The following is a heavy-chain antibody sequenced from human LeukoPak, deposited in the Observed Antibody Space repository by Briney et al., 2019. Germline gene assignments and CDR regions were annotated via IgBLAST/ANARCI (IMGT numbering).Heavy chain of an antibody. J-gene: IGHJ4*02. D-gene: IGHD3-3*01. CDR1: GGSISSGGYY. CDR3: AREGSITIFGVVSSYYFDY. V-gene: IGHV4-31*03. Sequence: SPSQTLSLTCTVSGGSISSGGYYWSWIRQHPGKGLEWIGYIYYSGSTYYNPSLKSRVTISVDTSKNQFSLKLSSVTAADTAVYYCAREGSITIFGVVSSYYFDYWGQGTLVTVSS. CDR2: IYYSGST.